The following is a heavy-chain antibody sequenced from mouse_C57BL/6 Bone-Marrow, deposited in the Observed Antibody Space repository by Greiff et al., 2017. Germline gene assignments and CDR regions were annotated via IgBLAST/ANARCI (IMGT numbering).Heavy chain of an antibody. CDR1: GYTFPDYN. CDR2: INPNNGGT. Sequence: EVQLQQSGPELVKPGASVKMSCKASGYTFPDYNMHWVKQSHGKSLEWIGYINPNNGGTSYNQKFKGKATLTVNKSSSTAYMELRSLTSEDSAVYYCARYGYYAWFAYWGQGTLVTVSA. D-gene: IGHD2-3*01. CDR3: ARYGYYAWFAY. V-gene: IGHV1-22*01. J-gene: IGHJ3*01.